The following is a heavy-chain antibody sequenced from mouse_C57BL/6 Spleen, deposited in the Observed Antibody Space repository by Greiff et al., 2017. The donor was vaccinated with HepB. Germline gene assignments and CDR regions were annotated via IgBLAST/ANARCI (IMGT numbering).Heavy chain of an antibody. V-gene: IGHV5-16*01. D-gene: IGHD1-1*01. CDR3: ARGPVTATVVAHWYFDV. J-gene: IGHJ1*03. CDR2: INYDGSST. Sequence: EVKLMESEGGLVQPGSSMKLSCTASGFTFSDYYMAWVRQVPEKGLEWVANINYDGSSTYYLDSLKSRFIISRDNAKNILYLQMSSLKSEDTATYYCARGPVTATVVAHWYFDVWGTGTTVTVSS. CDR1: GFTFSDYY.